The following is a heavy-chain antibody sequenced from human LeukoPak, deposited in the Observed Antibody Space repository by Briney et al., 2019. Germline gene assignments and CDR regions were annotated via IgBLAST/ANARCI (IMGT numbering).Heavy chain of an antibody. J-gene: IGHJ4*02. D-gene: IGHD2-2*01. V-gene: IGHV3-23*01. Sequence: GGSLRLSCAASGITFTNFGMSWVRQAPGKGLEWVSGISGSGDTTYYADSVKGRFTISRDNFKNTLYLQMNSLRAEDTAVYYCARGGPAAMGMSNFDYWGQGTLVTVSS. CDR1: GITFTNFG. CDR2: ISGSGDTT. CDR3: ARGGPAAMGMSNFDY.